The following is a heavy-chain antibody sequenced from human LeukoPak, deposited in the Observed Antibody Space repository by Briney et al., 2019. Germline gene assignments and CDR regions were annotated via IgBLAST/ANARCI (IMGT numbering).Heavy chain of an antibody. CDR1: GFSFSSYD. D-gene: IGHD3-10*02. CDR3: AELGITMIGGV. Sequence: GGSLRLSCAASGFSFSSYDMNWVRQAPGKGLEWVSSISGSGGTPYYADSVKGRFTISRDNSMDTLYLHMNSLRAEDTAVYYCAELGITMIGGVWGKGTTVTISS. J-gene: IGHJ6*04. V-gene: IGHV3-23*01. CDR2: ISGSGGTP.